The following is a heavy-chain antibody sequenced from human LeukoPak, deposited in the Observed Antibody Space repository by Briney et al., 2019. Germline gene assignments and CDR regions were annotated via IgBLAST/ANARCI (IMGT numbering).Heavy chain of an antibody. CDR3: ARGTATSLDY. CDR2: INHSGST. V-gene: IGHV4-34*01. Sequence: SETLSLTCAVYGGSFSGYYWSWIRQPPGKGLEWIGEINHSGSTNYNPSLKSRVTISVDTSKNQFSLKLSSVTAADTAVYHCARGTATSLDYWGQGTLVTVSS. D-gene: IGHD6-25*01. CDR1: GGSFSGYY. J-gene: IGHJ4*02.